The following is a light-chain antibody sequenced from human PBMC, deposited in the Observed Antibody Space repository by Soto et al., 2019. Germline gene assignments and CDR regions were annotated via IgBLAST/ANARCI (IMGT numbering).Light chain of an antibody. CDR2: EVS. V-gene: IGLV2-14*01. Sequence: QSALTQPASVSGSPGQSITISCTGTSSDVGGYNYVSWYQQHPGKAPKLMIYEVSNRPSGVSNRFSGSKSGNTASLTISGLQAEDEADYYCTSYTSNDTLLFGGGTKLTVL. J-gene: IGLJ2*01. CDR1: SSDVGGYNY. CDR3: TSYTSNDTLL.